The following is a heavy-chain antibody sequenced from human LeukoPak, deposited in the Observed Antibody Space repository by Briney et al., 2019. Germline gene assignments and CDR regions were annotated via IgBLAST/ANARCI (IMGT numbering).Heavy chain of an antibody. Sequence: QPGGSLRLSCAASEFTFSNYAMSWVRQAPGKGLEWVSAISGSGGSTYYADSVRGRFTISRDNSKNTLYLQMASLGAEDTALYYCARDLPSSGGNDALDMWGQGTMVTVSS. CDR3: ARDLPSSGGNDALDM. CDR1: EFTFSNYA. D-gene: IGHD6-19*01. V-gene: IGHV3-23*01. J-gene: IGHJ3*02. CDR2: ISGSGGST.